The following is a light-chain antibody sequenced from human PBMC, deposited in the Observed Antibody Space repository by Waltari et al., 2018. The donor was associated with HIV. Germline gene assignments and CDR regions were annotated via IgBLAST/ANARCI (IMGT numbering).Light chain of an antibody. CDR3: NSRDNNGHHLV. J-gene: IGLJ1*01. CDR1: SLRTYY. CDR2: GND. Sequence: SSELTQDPAVSVALGQTVRITCQGTSLRTYYASWYQQKPGQAPLLVVYGNDKRPSGFPDRFAGASSGNTASLTITVAQAEDEADYYCNSRDNNGHHLVFAPGTTVTVL. V-gene: IGLV3-19*01.